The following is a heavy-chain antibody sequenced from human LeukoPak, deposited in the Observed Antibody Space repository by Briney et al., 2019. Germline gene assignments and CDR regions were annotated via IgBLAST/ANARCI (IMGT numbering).Heavy chain of an antibody. CDR2: IYYTGST. CDR1: GGSINSHY. V-gene: IGHV4-59*11. Sequence: SETLSLTCTVSGGSINSHYWGWIRQFPGKGLEWIGYIYYTGSTNYNPSLKSRVTISLDTSKNQFSLKLSSVTAADTAVYYCTERNYFDSWGQAPWSPSPQ. CDR3: TERNYFDS. J-gene: IGHJ4*01.